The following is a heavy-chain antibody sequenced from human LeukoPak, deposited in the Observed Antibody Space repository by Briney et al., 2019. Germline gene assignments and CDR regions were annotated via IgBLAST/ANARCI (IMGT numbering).Heavy chain of an antibody. CDR2: ISWDGDST. CDR3: AKDMIYRDAGSYLGGLIDY. Sequence: GGSLRLSCAASGFTFDDYALHWVRQTPGKGLEWVSLISWDGDSTSYADSVKGRFSISRDNSKSSLYLQMNSLRPEDTALYYCAKDMIYRDAGSYLGGLIDYWGQGTLVTVSS. D-gene: IGHD3-10*01. V-gene: IGHV3-43D*03. J-gene: IGHJ4*02. CDR1: GFTFDDYA.